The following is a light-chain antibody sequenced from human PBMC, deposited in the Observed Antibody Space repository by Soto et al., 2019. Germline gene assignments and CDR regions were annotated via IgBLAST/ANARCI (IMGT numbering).Light chain of an antibody. CDR2: GAS. CDR3: QQYGSSPFT. CDR1: QSVSRKY. J-gene: IGKJ3*01. V-gene: IGKV3-20*01. Sequence: EIVLTQSPGTLSLSPGERATLSCRASQSVSRKYLAWYQQKPGQAPRLLIYGASSRATGIPYRFSGSGSGTDFTLTINRLEPEDFAVYYCQQYGSSPFTFGPGTKVDIK.